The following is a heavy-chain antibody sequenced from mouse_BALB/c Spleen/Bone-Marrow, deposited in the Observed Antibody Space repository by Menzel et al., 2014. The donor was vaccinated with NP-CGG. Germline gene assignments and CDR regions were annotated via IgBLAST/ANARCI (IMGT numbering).Heavy chain of an antibody. CDR2: INPYNGDT. CDR3: ARGGLLRAMDY. Sequence: EVMLVESGPELVKPGASVKISRKASGYSFTGYFMNWVMQSHGKSLEWIGRINPYNGDTFYNQKFKGKATLTVDKSSSTAHMELRSLASEDSAVYYCARGGLLRAMDYWGQGTSVTVSS. V-gene: IGHV1-20*02. CDR1: GYSFTGYF. J-gene: IGHJ4*01. D-gene: IGHD2-3*01.